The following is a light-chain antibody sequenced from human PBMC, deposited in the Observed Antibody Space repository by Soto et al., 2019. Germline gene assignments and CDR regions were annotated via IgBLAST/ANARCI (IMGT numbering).Light chain of an antibody. V-gene: IGKV3-20*01. CDR2: AAS. CDR1: QSVSINS. J-gene: IGKJ1*01. Sequence: EIVLTQSPGTLSLSPGERATLSCRASQSVSINSLAWYQHKSGQPPRLLIYAASRRATGIPDRFSGSGSGTDCTLTISRLEPEDFAIYYCHQFGSSPPRTFGQGTKVDIK. CDR3: HQFGSSPPRT.